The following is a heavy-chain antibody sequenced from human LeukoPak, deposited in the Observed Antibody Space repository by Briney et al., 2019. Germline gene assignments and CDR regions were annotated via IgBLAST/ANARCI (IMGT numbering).Heavy chain of an antibody. CDR2: INHNGNVN. CDR1: GFTFSSYW. V-gene: IGHV3-7*03. D-gene: IGHD3-16*01. J-gene: IGHJ6*02. Sequence: GGSLRLSCAASGFTFSSYWMNWARQAPGKGLERVDSINHNGNVNYYVDSVKGRFTISRDNAKNSLYLQMSNLRAEDTAVYFCARGGGLDVWGQGATVTVSS. CDR3: ARGGGLDV.